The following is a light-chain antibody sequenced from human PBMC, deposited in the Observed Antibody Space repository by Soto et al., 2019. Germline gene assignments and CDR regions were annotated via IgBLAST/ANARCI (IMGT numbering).Light chain of an antibody. CDR3: SSYAGSNHFAVI. V-gene: IGLV2-8*01. Sequence: QSALTQPPSASGSPGQSVTISCTGTSSDVGGYNYVSWYQQHPGKATKLIIYEVSKRPPGVPGRFSGSSTANTASLTVSGLQPEDEAAYYCSSYAGSNHFAVIFGGGTKLTVL. J-gene: IGLJ2*01. CDR1: SSDVGGYNY. CDR2: EVS.